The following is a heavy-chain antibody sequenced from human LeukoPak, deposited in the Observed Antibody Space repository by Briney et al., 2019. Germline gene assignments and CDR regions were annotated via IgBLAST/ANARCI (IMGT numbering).Heavy chain of an antibody. CDR1: GFTFGDYA. CDR2: IRSKAYGGTT. J-gene: IGHJ6*03. Sequence: PGGSLRLSCSASGFTFGDYAMSWVRQAPGKGLEWVGLIRSKAYGGTTQYAASVKGRFTISRDDSKSIAYLQMNSLKTEDTAVYYCTRKGAVAATVLYYYYYMDVWGKGTTVTISS. D-gene: IGHD6-19*01. CDR3: TRKGAVAATVLYYYYYMDV. V-gene: IGHV3-49*04.